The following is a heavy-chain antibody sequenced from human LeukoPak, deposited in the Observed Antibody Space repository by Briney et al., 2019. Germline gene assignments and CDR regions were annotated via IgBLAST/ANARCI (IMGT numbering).Heavy chain of an antibody. J-gene: IGHJ4*02. CDR3: ARGQGGY. CDR2: ISYDGSNK. V-gene: IGHV3-30-3*01. Sequence: GGSLRLSCAASGFTFSSYAMHWVRQAPGKGLEWVAVISYDGSNKYYADSVKGRFTISRDNSKNTLYLQMNSLRAEDTAVYYCARGQGGYWGQGTLVTVSS. CDR1: GFTFSSYA. D-gene: IGHD3-16*01.